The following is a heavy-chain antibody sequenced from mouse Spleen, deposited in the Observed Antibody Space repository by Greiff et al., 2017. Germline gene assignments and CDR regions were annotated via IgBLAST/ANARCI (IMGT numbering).Heavy chain of an antibody. V-gene: IGHV1-15*01. CDR3: TSQTGYFDY. CDR2: IDPGTGGT. CDR1: GYTFTDYE. J-gene: IGHJ2*01. D-gene: IGHD4-1*01. Sequence: VQLQESGAELVRPGASVTLSCKASGYTFTDYEMHWVKQTPVHGLEWIGAIDPGTGGTAYNQKFKGKAILTADKSSSTAYMELRSLTSEDSAVYCCTSQTGYFDYWGQGTTLTVSS.